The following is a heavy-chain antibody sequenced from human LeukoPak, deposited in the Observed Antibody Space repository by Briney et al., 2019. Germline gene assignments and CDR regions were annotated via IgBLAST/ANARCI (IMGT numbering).Heavy chain of an antibody. CDR2: IYSGGSA. CDR1: GGSISSTSYY. D-gene: IGHD6-19*01. V-gene: IGHV4-39*07. J-gene: IGHJ4*02. CDR3: AIAVAGTMEFY. Sequence: SETLSLTCTVSGGSISSTSYYWGWIRQPPGRGLEWIGSIYSGGSASYNPSLKSRLTISVDTSKSQFSLKLSSVTAADTAVYYCAIAVAGTMEFYWGQGTLVTVSS.